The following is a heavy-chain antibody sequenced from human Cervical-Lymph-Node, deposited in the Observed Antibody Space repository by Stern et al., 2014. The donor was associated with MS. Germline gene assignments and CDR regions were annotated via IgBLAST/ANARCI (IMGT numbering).Heavy chain of an antibody. V-gene: IGHV3-9*01. CDR2: ISWNSGSM. J-gene: IGHJ6*02. Sequence: EVQLVESGGGLVQPGRSLRLSCAGSRFNFDDYAMHWVRQAPGRVLEWVSSISWNSGSMEYADSVKGRFTISRDNAKNSLYLQMDSLRVEDTAIYYCAKDISSGRWEAQYYYGMDVWGQGTTVTVSS. D-gene: IGHD6-19*01. CDR3: AKDISSGRWEAQYYYGMDV. CDR1: RFNFDDYA.